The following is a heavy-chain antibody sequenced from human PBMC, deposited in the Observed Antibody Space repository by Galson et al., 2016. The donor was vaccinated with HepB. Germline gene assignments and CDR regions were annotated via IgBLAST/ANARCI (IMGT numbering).Heavy chain of an antibody. Sequence: SVKVSCKVSGYPLTELSMHWVRQAPGKGLEWMGGFAPEDGKTIYAQKFQGRVTMTADTSADTAYMELSSLRSDDTAVYYCATYDFRLQDYYYGMDVWGQGTTVTVSS. CDR2: FAPEDGKT. J-gene: IGHJ6*02. CDR1: GYPLTELS. CDR3: ATYDFRLQDYYYGMDV. V-gene: IGHV1-24*01. D-gene: IGHD3-16*01.